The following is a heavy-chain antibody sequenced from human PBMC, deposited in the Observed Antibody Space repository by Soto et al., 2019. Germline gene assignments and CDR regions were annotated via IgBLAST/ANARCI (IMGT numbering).Heavy chain of an antibody. D-gene: IGHD3-22*01. J-gene: IGHJ4*02. CDR3: AKLTRYYYDSSGYYLDY. Sequence: PGGSLRLSCAASGFTFSVYAMSWVRQAPGKGLEWVSGISGSGDSTHYADSVKGRFTVSRDNSKSMLYLQTNSLRAEDTAVYYCAKLTRYYYDSSGYYLDYWGQGTLVTVS. CDR1: GFTFSVYA. V-gene: IGHV3-23*01. CDR2: ISGSGDST.